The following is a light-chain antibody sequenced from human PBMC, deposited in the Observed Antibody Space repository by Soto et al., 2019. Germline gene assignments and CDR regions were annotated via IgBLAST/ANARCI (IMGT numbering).Light chain of an antibody. CDR2: AAS. Sequence: DIQMTQSPASLSSSVGDRVTITCRARHGISHYLAWYQQKPGKVPKLLIYAASTLQSGVPSRFSGSGSGTEFTIAISSLQPEDVATYYCQKYNSAPHTFGQGTKVEIK. CDR1: HGISHY. CDR3: QKYNSAPHT. V-gene: IGKV1-27*01. J-gene: IGKJ1*01.